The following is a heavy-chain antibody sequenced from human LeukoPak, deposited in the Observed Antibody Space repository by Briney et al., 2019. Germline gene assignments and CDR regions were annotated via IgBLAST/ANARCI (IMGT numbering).Heavy chain of an antibody. CDR3: TRGVEYSSSNPYYFDY. CDR2: INPNSGGT. V-gene: IGHV1-2*02. CDR1: GHTFTGYY. J-gene: IGHJ4*02. Sequence: APVKASCKASGHTFTGYYMLWVRQAPGQGLGWMGWINPNSGGTNYAQKFQGSVTMTRDTSISTAYMELSRLRSDDTAVYYCTRGVEYSSSNPYYFDYWGQGTLVTVSS. D-gene: IGHD6-13*01.